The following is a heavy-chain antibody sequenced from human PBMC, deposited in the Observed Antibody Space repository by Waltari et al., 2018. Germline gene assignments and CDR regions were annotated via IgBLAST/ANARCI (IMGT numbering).Heavy chain of an antibody. CDR2: IRGSGGST. V-gene: IGHV3-23*04. CDR1: GFTFSSYA. Sequence: EVQLVESGGGLVQPGGSLRLSCAASGFTFSSYAMSWVRQAPGKGLEWVSAIRGSGGSTYSADSVKGRFTISRDNSKNTLYLQMNSLRAEDTAVYYCAKAELTARGDHDAFDIWGQGTMVTVSS. D-gene: IGHD3-10*01. CDR3: AKAELTARGDHDAFDI. J-gene: IGHJ3*02.